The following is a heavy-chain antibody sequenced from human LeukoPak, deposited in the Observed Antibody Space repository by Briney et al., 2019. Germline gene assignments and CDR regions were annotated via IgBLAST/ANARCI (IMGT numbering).Heavy chain of an antibody. D-gene: IGHD6-19*01. CDR1: GFTFSSSW. CDR3: AKVEQWQYFDY. CDR2: INDDGSTT. V-gene: IGHV3-74*01. Sequence: SGGSLRLSCAASGFTFSSSWMHWVCQGPGKGLVWVARINDDGSTTTYAESVKGRFTISRDNAKNTLYLQMNSLRVEDTAVYYCAKVEQWQYFDYWGKGTLVTVSS. J-gene: IGHJ4*02.